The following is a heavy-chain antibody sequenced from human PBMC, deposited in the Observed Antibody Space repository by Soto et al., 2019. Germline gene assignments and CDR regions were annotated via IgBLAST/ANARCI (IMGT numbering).Heavy chain of an antibody. Sequence: QVQLVESGGGVVQPGRSLRLSCAASGFSFRSYAMHWVRQAPGKGLEWVAVMSYYGSDKDYADSVKGRFTISRDNSKNTLYLQMSSLRAEDTAVYYCARARLDTPALEYWGQGTLVTVSS. CDR2: MSYYGSDK. V-gene: IGHV3-30-3*01. D-gene: IGHD2-2*01. CDR3: ARARLDTPALEY. CDR1: GFSFRSYA. J-gene: IGHJ4*02.